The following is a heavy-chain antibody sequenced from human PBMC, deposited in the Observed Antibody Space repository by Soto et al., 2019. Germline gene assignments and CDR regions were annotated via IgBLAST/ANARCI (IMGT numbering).Heavy chain of an antibody. D-gene: IGHD5-12*01. V-gene: IGHV4-59*10. Sequence: LSLTCAVYGGSFSAYYWSWVRQPPGKGLEWIGRIYTSGSTNYNPSLKSRVTMSVDTSKNQFSLKLSSVTAADTAVYYCARGSGYDSRWFDPWGQGTLVTVSS. CDR2: IYTSGST. J-gene: IGHJ5*02. CDR3: ARGSGYDSRWFDP. CDR1: GGSFSAYY.